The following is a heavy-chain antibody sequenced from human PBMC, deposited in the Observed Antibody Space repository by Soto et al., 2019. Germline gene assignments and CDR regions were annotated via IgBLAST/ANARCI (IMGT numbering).Heavy chain of an antibody. CDR1: GGSISSTNYY. J-gene: IGHJ4*02. CDR3: AMPYQLSFY. V-gene: IGHV4-39*01. Sequence: SETLSLTCTVSGGSISSTNYYWGWIRQPPGKGLEWIGNIYSSGSTYYNPSLKSRVTISVDTSKNQFSLKLSSVTAADTAVYYCAMPYQLSFYWGQGPLVTVSS. CDR2: IYSSGST. D-gene: IGHD2-2*01.